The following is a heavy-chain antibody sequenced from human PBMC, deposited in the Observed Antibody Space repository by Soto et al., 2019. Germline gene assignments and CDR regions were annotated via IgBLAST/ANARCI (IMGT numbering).Heavy chain of an antibody. V-gene: IGHV1-46*03. CDR3: AITRMITFGGVIAALDY. J-gene: IGHJ4*02. CDR2: INPSGGST. D-gene: IGHD3-16*02. CDR1: GYTFTSYY. Sequence: ASVKVSCKASGYTFTSYYMHWVRQAPGQGLEWMGIINPSGGSTSYAQKFQGRVTMTRDTSTSTVYMELSSLRSEDTAVYYCAITRMITFGGVIAALDYWGQGTLVTDSS.